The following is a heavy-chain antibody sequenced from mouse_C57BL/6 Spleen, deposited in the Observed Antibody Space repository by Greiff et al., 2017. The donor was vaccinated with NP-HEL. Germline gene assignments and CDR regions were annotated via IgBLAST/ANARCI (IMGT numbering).Heavy chain of an antibody. CDR1: GYTFTDYN. CDR3: ARRDGSPFYYAMDY. Sequence: EVQLQQSGPELVKPGASVKIPCKASGYTFTDYNMDWVKQSHGKSLEWIGDINPNNGGTIYNQKFKGKATLTVDKSSSTAYMELRSLTSEDTAVYYCARRDGSPFYYAMDYWGQGTSVTVSS. D-gene: IGHD1-1*01. CDR2: INPNNGGT. V-gene: IGHV1-18*01. J-gene: IGHJ4*01.